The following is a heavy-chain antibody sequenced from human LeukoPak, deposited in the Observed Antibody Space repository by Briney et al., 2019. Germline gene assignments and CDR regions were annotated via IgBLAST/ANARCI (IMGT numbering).Heavy chain of an antibody. CDR3: ARSHGAGLQWFDT. J-gene: IGHJ5*02. D-gene: IGHD3-10*01. CDR1: GGSFNDYY. Sequence: PSETLSLNCGVYGGSFNDYYWSWIRQPPGKGLEWIGEINHAGNTNYNPSLKSRVSMSVDRSKSQVSLHLNSVTAADTAVYYCARSHGAGLQWFDTWGQGTPVTVSS. V-gene: IGHV4-34*01. CDR2: INHAGNT.